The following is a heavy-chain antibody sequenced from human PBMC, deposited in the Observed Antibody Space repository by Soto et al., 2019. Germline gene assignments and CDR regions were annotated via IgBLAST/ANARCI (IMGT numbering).Heavy chain of an antibody. J-gene: IGHJ5*02. CDR3: ARDGGSGSSNWFDP. Sequence: LSLTCTVSGGSISSYYWSWIRQPPGKGLEWIGYIYYSVSTNYNPSLKSRVTISVDTSKNQFSLKLSSVTAADTAVYYCARDGGSGSSNWFDPWGQGTLVTVSS. CDR2: IYYSVST. V-gene: IGHV4-59*01. CDR1: GGSISSYY. D-gene: IGHD3-10*01.